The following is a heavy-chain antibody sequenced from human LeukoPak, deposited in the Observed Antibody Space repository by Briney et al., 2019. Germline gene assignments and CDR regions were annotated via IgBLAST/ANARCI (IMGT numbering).Heavy chain of an antibody. CDR3: ARAGDGDFDYYYYYMDV. CDR2: INPNSGGT. Sequence: ASVKVSCKASGYTFTGYYMHWVRQAPGQGLEWMGWINPNSGGTNYAQKFQGRVTMTRDTSISTAYMELSRLRSDDTAVYYCARAGDGDFDYYYYYMDVWGKGTTVTIPS. V-gene: IGHV1-2*02. J-gene: IGHJ6*03. CDR1: GYTFTGYY. D-gene: IGHD4-17*01.